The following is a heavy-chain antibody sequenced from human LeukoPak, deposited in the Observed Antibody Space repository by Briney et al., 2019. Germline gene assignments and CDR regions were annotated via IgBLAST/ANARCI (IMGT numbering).Heavy chain of an antibody. CDR1: GFTFDNYA. J-gene: IGHJ4*02. CDR2: ISWSSGSL. Sequence: PGRSLRLSCAASGFTFDNYAMHWVRQAPGKGLEWVSTISWSSGSLKYADSVKGRFTISRDNPKKSLYLQMNSLRAEDTAVYYCARDHYSIVVVPAAAVTASDYWGQGTLVTVSS. V-gene: IGHV3-9*01. D-gene: IGHD2-2*01. CDR3: ARDHYSIVVVPAAAVTASDY.